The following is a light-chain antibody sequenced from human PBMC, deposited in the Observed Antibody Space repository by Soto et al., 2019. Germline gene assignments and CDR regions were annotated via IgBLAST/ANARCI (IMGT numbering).Light chain of an antibody. CDR3: GSWDSSLSAYV. CDR1: RSNIGRNS. J-gene: IGLJ1*01. Sequence: QSVLTQAPSASGAPGQRVTISCSGGRSNIGRNSANWYQQLPGTAPKLLIYNNNQRPSGVSDRFSGSKSGTSATLGITGFQTGDEADYYCGSWDSSLSAYVFGTGTKLTVL. CDR2: NNN. V-gene: IGLV1-44*01.